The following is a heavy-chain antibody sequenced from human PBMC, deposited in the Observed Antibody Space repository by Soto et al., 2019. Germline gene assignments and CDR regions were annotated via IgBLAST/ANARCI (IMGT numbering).Heavy chain of an antibody. Sequence: GGSLRLSCAASGFTFSNYAMIWIRQVPGKGLQWVSGLYGSGGGIHYAESVKDRFTISRDNSAYAVYLQMNNLRVEDSAIYYCAKDAVSRDGVWLAHDWGQGTVVTVYS. D-gene: IGHD5-12*01. V-gene: IGHV3-23*01. J-gene: IGHJ4*02. CDR3: AKDAVSRDGVWLAHD. CDR2: LYGSGGGI. CDR1: GFTFSNYA.